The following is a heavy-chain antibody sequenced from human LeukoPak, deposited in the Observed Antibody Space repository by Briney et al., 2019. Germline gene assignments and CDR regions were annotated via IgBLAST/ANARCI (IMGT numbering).Heavy chain of an antibody. V-gene: IGHV3-30-3*01. CDR2: ISYDGSNK. CDR1: GFTFSSYA. D-gene: IGHD3/OR15-3a*01. J-gene: IGHJ4*02. CDR3: AKDTRFLDWISRFDY. Sequence: PGGSLRLSCAASGFTFSSYAMHWVRQAPGKGLEWVAVISYDGSNKYYADSVKGRFTISRDNSKNTLYLQMNSLRVEDTAVYYCAKDTRFLDWISRFDYWGQGALVTVSS.